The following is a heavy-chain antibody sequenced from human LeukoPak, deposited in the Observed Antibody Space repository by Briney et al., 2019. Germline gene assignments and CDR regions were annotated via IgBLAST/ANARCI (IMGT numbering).Heavy chain of an antibody. Sequence: ASVKVSCKASGYTFTNYAVNWLRQAPGQGLEWMGWINAGNGDTKFSQNYQARVTITRDASASTAYMELSSLTSEDTAVYFCARGLWSAHRREYYFDSWGQGTLVTVSS. V-gene: IGHV1-3*01. J-gene: IGHJ4*02. CDR2: INAGNGDT. CDR3: ARGLWSAHRREYYFDS. CDR1: GYTFTNYA. D-gene: IGHD3-3*01.